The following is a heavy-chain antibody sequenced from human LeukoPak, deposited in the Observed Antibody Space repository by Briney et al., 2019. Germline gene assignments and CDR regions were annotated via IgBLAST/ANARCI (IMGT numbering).Heavy chain of an antibody. J-gene: IGHJ6*03. CDR2: IYYSGST. Sequence: SETLSLTCTVSGGSISSNSYYWGWIRQPPGKGLEWIGSIYYSGSTYYNPSLKSRVTISVDTSKNQFSLKLSSVTAADTAVYYCARGIAVAGTSHYYYMDVWGKGTTVTVSS. D-gene: IGHD6-19*01. CDR3: ARGIAVAGTSHYYYMDV. V-gene: IGHV4-39*07. CDR1: GGSISSNSYY.